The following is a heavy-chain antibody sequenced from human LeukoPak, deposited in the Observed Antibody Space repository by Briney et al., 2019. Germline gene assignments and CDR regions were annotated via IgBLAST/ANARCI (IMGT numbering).Heavy chain of an antibody. CDR1: GGSFSGYY. CDR3: ARDEAPGGSGWYLTEWFDP. Sequence: SETLSLTCAVYGGSFSGYYWSWIRQPPGKGLEWIGEINHSGSTNYNPSLKSRVTISVDTSKNQFSLKLSSVTAADTAVYYCARDEAPGGSGWYLTEWFDPWGQGTLVTVSS. V-gene: IGHV4-34*01. D-gene: IGHD6-19*01. J-gene: IGHJ5*02. CDR2: INHSGST.